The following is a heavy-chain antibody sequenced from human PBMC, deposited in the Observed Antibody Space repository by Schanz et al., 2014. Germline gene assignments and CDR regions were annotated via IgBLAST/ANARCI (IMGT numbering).Heavy chain of an antibody. Sequence: EVQLLESGGGLVQPGGSLRLSCTASGFTFSSYSMNWVRQAPGKGLEWVANIKKDGSEKYYVDSVKGRFTISRDNAKNTLYLQMNSLRAEDTAVYYCARPALWFGDNCFDPWGQGTLVTVSS. CDR1: GFTFSSYS. CDR3: ARPALWFGDNCFDP. CDR2: IKKDGSEK. D-gene: IGHD3-10*01. J-gene: IGHJ5*02. V-gene: IGHV3-7*01.